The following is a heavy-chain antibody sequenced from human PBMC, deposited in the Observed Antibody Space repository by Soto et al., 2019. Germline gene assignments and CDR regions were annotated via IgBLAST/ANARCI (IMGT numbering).Heavy chain of an antibody. J-gene: IGHJ4*02. CDR1: GGSISGTTYS. CDR2: IYDSGNT. CDR3: ARGQGAAAGPSISDY. V-gene: IGHV4-30-2*01. Sequence: QLQLQESGSGLVKPSQTLSLTCAVSGGSISGTTYSWSWIRQPPGKGLEWIGYIYDSGNTYYNPSLKSQFSISVDRSKNQFSLKLSSVTAADTAVSYCARGQGAAAGPSISDYWGQGALVTVSS. D-gene: IGHD6-13*01.